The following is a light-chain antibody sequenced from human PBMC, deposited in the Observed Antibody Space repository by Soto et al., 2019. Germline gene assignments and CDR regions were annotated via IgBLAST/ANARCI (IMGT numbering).Light chain of an antibody. CDR2: DIS. Sequence: QAVVTQEPSLTVSPGGTVTLTCGSSTVAVTSGHYPYWFQQKPGQAPRTLIYDISKKHSWTPARFSGSLLGDKAALTLSGVQPEDEAEYYCLLTYSDAVVFGGGTKLTVL. CDR1: TVAVTSGHY. CDR3: LLTYSDAVV. J-gene: IGLJ3*02. V-gene: IGLV7-46*01.